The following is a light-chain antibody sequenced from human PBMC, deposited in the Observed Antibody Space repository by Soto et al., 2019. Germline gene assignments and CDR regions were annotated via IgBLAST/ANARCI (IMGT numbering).Light chain of an antibody. CDR2: GAS. CDR3: QQYHTWPPGSGLGYT. V-gene: IGKV3-15*01. CDR1: QSVSSD. J-gene: IGKJ2*01. Sequence: EIVMTQSPATLSGSPGERATLSCRARQSVSSDLAWYQQKPGQAPRLLIYGASTRATGIPARFSGSGSGTEFTLTISSLQSEDCAVYYCQQYHTWPPGSGLGYTFGQGTKVEIK.